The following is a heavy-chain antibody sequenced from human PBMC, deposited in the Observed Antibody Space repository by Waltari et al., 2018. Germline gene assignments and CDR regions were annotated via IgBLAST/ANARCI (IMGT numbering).Heavy chain of an antibody. V-gene: IGHV3-48*02. CDR3: ARRLWLSRSTVGALDY. Sequence: EVQLVESGGGLVQPGGSLRLSCAASGFTFSSYSMNWVRQAPGKGLEWVSYISSSSSTIYYADSVKGRFTISRDNAKNSLYLQMNSLRDEDTAVYYCARRLWLSRSTVGALDYWGQGTLVTVSS. J-gene: IGHJ4*02. D-gene: IGHD1-26*01. CDR1: GFTFSSYS. CDR2: ISSSSSTI.